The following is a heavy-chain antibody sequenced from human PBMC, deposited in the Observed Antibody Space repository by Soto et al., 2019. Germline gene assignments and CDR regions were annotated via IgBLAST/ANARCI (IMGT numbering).Heavy chain of an antibody. D-gene: IGHD3-22*01. Sequence: VASVKVSCKASGFTFTSSAVQWVRQARGQRLVWIGWIVVGSGNTNYAQKFQERVTITRDMSTSTAYMELSSLRSEDTAVYYCAAVGYYDSSGYYYGRAFDIWGQGTMVTVSS. CDR3: AAVGYYDSSGYYYGRAFDI. CDR1: GFTFTSSA. V-gene: IGHV1-58*01. J-gene: IGHJ3*02. CDR2: IVVGSGNT.